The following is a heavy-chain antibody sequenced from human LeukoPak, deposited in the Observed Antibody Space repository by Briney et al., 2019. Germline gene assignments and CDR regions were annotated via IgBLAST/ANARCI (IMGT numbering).Heavy chain of an antibody. CDR1: GFTFSSYS. D-gene: IGHD3-3*01. CDR2: ISCSSSYI. Sequence: GGSLRLSCAASGFTFSSYSMNWVRQAPGKGLEWVSSISCSSSYIYYADSVKGRFTISRDNAKNSLYLQMNSLRAEDTAVYYCARDGVDGDYPDYWGQGTLVTVSS. V-gene: IGHV3-21*01. J-gene: IGHJ4*02. CDR3: ARDGVDGDYPDY.